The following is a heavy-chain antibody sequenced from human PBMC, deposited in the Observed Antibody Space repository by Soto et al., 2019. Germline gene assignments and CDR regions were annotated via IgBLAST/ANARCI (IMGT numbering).Heavy chain of an antibody. CDR3: ARRDGTALHGTLDY. CDR2: INAGDGKT. CDR1: GYTLTNYA. D-gene: IGHD5-18*01. Sequence: ASVKVSCKASGYTLTNYAMHWVRQAPGQRLEWVGWINAGDGKTAYSQKFQGRITISRDTSASITYMELSSLRSEDTAVYYCARRDGTALHGTLDYWGQGTPVTVSS. V-gene: IGHV1-3*01. J-gene: IGHJ4*02.